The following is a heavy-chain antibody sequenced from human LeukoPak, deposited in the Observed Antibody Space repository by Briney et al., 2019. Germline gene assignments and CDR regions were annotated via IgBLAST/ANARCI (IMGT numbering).Heavy chain of an antibody. J-gene: IGHJ3*02. V-gene: IGHV4-61*01. D-gene: IGHD2-15*01. CDR3: ARRGSGGRSFDI. CDR1: GGFVSSGSYY. Sequence: SETLSLTCTVSGGFVSSGSYYWTWIRQPPGKGLEWIGYISYSGSTNYNPSLKSRVTISVDTSKNQFSLNLSSVTAADTAVYYCARRGSGGRSFDIWGQGTTVTVSS. CDR2: ISYSGST.